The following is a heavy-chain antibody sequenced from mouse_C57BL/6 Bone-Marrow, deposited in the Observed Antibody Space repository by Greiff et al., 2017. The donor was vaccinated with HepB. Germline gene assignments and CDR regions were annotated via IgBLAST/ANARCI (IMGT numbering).Heavy chain of an antibody. CDR2: ISSGGSYT. J-gene: IGHJ2*01. D-gene: IGHD2-1*01. CDR3: ARRVRVFFDY. V-gene: IGHV5-6*02. CDR1: GFTFSSYG. Sequence: EVMLVESGGDLVKPGGFLKLSCAASGFTFSSYGMSWVRQTPDKRLEWVATISSGGSYTYYPDSVKGRFTISRDNAKNTLYLQMSSLKSEDTAMYYCARRVRVFFDYWGQGTTLTVSS.